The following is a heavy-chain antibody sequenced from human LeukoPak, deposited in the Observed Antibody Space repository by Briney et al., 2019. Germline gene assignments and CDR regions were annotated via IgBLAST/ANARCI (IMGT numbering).Heavy chain of an antibody. CDR1: GGSFSGYY. J-gene: IGHJ6*02. CDR2: INHSGST. D-gene: IGHD3-3*01. Sequence: SETLSLTCAVYGGSFSGYYWSWIRQPPGKGLEWIGEINHSGSTNYNPSLKSRVTISVDTSKNQFSLKLSSGTAADTAVYYCARGDFWSGPEDYYGMDVWGQGTTVTVSS. V-gene: IGHV4-34*01. CDR3: ARGDFWSGPEDYYGMDV.